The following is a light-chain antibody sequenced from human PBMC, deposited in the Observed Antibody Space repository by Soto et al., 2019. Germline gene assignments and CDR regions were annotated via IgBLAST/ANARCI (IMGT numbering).Light chain of an antibody. J-gene: IGLJ2*01. CDR2: ANN. CDR3: QSYDSSLNSRV. V-gene: IGLV1-40*01. Sequence: QSVLTQPPSVSGAPGQRVTMSCTGSSSNVGAGYDVHWYQHLPGTAPKLLIYANNNRPSGVPDRFSGSKSGTSASLAISRLQAEDEADYYCQSYDSSLNSRVFGGGTKLTVL. CDR1: SSNVGAGYD.